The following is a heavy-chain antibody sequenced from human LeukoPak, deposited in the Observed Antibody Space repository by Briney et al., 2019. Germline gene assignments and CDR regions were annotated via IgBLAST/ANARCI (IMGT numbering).Heavy chain of an antibody. V-gene: IGHV1-2*04. CDR2: INPNSGGT. CDR1: GYTFTGYY. D-gene: IGHD1-26*01. J-gene: IGHJ3*02. CDR3: ARLYSGSYSDELVIRPNAFDI. Sequence: GASVKVSCKASGYTFTGYYMHWVRPAPGQGLEWMGWINPNSGGTNYAQKFQGWVTMTRDTSISTAYMELSRLRSDDTAVYYCARLYSGSYSDELVIRPNAFDIWGQGTMVTVSS.